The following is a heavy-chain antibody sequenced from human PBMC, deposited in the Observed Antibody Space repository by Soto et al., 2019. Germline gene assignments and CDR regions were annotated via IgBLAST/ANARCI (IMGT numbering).Heavy chain of an antibody. D-gene: IGHD6-19*01. CDR1: GGTFSSYA. CDR3: ARVSWQGLGKNWCDP. CDR2: IIPIFGTA. Sequence: QVQLVQSGAEVKKPGSSVKVSCKASGGTFSSYAISWVRQAPGQGLEWMAGIIPIFGTANYAQKLQGRVTITADKSTSTAYMELSSLRSEDTAVYDCARVSWQGLGKNWCDPWGQGTLVTVSS. V-gene: IGHV1-69*06. J-gene: IGHJ5*02.